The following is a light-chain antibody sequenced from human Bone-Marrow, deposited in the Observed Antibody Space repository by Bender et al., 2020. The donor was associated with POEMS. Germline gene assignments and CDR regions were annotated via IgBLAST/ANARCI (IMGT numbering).Light chain of an antibody. Sequence: YGLTQPPSVSVSPGQTAVITCSGDKLSDKYAYWYQQRPGRSPVQVIYDDRKRPSGTPTRFSGPNSGNTATLTISETQTTDEGDYYCQTWDRNTDVVFGGGTKVTVL. V-gene: IGLV3-1*01. CDR1: KLSDKY. J-gene: IGLJ2*01. CDR3: QTWDRNTDVV. CDR2: DDR.